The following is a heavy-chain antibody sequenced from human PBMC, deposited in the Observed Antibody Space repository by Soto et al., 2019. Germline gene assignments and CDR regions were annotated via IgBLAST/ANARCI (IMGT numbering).Heavy chain of an antibody. D-gene: IGHD3-3*01. CDR1: GGSVSSGSYY. CDR2: IYYSGST. J-gene: IGHJ6*02. V-gene: IGHV4-61*01. Sequence: SETLSLTCTVSGGSVSSGSYYWSWIRQPPGKGLEWIGYIYYSGSTNYNPSLKSRVTISVDTSKNQFSLKLSSVTAADTAVYYCARSGPQRYYDFWSGYYSYGMDVWGQGTTVTVSS. CDR3: ARSGPQRYYDFWSGYYSYGMDV.